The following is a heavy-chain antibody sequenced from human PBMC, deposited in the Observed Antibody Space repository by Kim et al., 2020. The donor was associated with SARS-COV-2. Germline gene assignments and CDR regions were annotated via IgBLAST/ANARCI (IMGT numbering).Heavy chain of an antibody. CDR1: GFTFSSYA. Sequence: GGSLRLSCAASGFTFSSYAMSWVRQAPGKGLEWVSAISGSGGSTYYADSVKGRFTISRDNSKNTLYLQMNSLRAEDTAVYYCAKWTHCSGGSCYSSSYYGMDVWGQGTTVTVSS. CDR2: ISGSGGST. V-gene: IGHV3-23*01. CDR3: AKWTHCSGGSCYSSSYYGMDV. D-gene: IGHD2-15*01. J-gene: IGHJ6*02.